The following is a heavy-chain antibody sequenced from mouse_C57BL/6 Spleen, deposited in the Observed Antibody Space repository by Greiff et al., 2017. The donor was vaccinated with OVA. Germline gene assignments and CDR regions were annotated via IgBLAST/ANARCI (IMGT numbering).Heavy chain of an antibody. CDR1: GYAFSSSW. V-gene: IGHV1-82*01. D-gene: IGHD2-1*01. CDR2: IYPGDGDT. CDR3: ARWDGNVENFDY. Sequence: VQLQQSGPELVKPGASVKISCKASGYAFSSSWMNWVKQRPGKGLEWIGRIYPGDGDTNYNGKFKGKATLTADKSSSTAYMQLSSLTSEDSAVYFCARWDGNVENFDYWGQGTTLTVSS. J-gene: IGHJ2*01.